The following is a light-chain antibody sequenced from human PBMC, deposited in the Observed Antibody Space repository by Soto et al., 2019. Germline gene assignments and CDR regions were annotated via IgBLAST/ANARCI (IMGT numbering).Light chain of an antibody. J-gene: IGKJ1*01. Sequence: EIVLTQSPDTLSLFPGERATLSCRASLSVSSTYLAWYRQKPGQAPRPLISAASSRATGTPDRFSGSGSGTDFTLTISRLEPEDFAVYYCQQYGSSRWTFGQGTKVDIK. CDR3: QQYGSSRWT. CDR2: AAS. V-gene: IGKV3-20*01. CDR1: LSVSSTY.